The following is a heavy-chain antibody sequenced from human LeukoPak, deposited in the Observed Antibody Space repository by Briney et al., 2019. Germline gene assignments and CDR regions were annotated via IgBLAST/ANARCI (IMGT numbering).Heavy chain of an antibody. CDR2: ISYDGSNK. D-gene: IGHD3-10*01. CDR3: AKDLISRLLWFGEVAFDI. J-gene: IGHJ3*02. CDR1: GFTFSSYS. Sequence: GGSLRLSCAASGFTFSSYSMNWVRQAPGKGLEWVAVISYDGSNKYYADSVKGRFTISRDNSKNTLYLQMNSLRAEDTAVYYCAKDLISRLLWFGEVAFDIWGQGTMVTVSS. V-gene: IGHV3-30*18.